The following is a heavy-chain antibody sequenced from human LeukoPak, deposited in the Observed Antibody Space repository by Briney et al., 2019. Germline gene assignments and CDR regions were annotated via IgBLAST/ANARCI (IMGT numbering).Heavy chain of an antibody. V-gene: IGHV1-8*01. Sequence: ASVKVSCKASGYTFTCYDINWVRQATGQGLEWTGWMNPNSGNTGYAQKFQGRVTMTRNTSISTAYMELSSLRSEDTAVYYCARQQGLQNLNFDYWGQGTLVTVSS. CDR3: ARQQGLQNLNFDY. CDR1: GYTFTCYD. J-gene: IGHJ4*02. CDR2: MNPNSGNT. D-gene: IGHD4-11*01.